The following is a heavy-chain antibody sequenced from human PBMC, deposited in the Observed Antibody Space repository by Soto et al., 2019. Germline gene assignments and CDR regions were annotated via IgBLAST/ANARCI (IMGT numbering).Heavy chain of an antibody. J-gene: IGHJ4*02. V-gene: IGHV4-59*11. CDR2: VYYSGST. CDR1: GGSISPHY. Sequence: SETLSLTCSVSGGSISPHYWTWFRQPPGKGLEWIGYVYYSGSTNYNPSLKSRVTISVDTSKNQFSLKLSSVTAADTAVYYCARFDDYASSVYLDFGSKWGQGNLVTVTA. CDR3: ARFDDYASSVYLDFGSK. D-gene: IGHD3-22*01.